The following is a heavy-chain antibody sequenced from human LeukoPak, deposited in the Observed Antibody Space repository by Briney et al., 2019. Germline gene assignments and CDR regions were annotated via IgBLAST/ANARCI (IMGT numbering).Heavy chain of an antibody. CDR1: GYTFTGYY. Sequence: ASVKVSFKASGYTFTGYYMHWVRQAPGQGLAWMGWMNPNSGNTGYAQKFQGRVTITRNTSISTAYMELSSLRSEDTAVYYCARLYSSGWYLYYYYYMDVWGKGTTVTVSS. J-gene: IGHJ6*03. V-gene: IGHV1-8*03. CDR2: MNPNSGNT. D-gene: IGHD6-19*01. CDR3: ARLYSSGWYLYYYYYMDV.